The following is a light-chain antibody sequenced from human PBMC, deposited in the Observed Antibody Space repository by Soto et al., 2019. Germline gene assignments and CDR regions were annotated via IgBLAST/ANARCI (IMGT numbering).Light chain of an antibody. CDR2: DAS. V-gene: IGKV3-11*01. CDR3: QQHSNWPPIT. CDR1: QSVSSY. J-gene: IGKJ5*01. Sequence: EIVLTQSPATLSLSPGARATLSCRASQSVSSYLAWYQQKPGQAPRLLIYDASDMATGIPGRFSGSGSGTDFTLTISSLEPEDFAVYYCQQHSNWPPITFGQGTRLEIK.